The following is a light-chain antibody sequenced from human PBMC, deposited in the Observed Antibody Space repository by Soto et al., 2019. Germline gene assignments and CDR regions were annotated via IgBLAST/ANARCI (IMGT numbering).Light chain of an antibody. J-gene: IGKJ4*01. CDR2: GAS. Sequence: GMTQSPATLSVSPGERATLSCRASQRVSSNLAWYQQKPGQAPRLLFYGASTRAAGIPARFSGSGSGPEFTLTLISLQSADFAVYYCQQYNSWPLTFGGGTKVAIK. CDR3: QQYNSWPLT. V-gene: IGKV3-15*01. CDR1: QRVSSN.